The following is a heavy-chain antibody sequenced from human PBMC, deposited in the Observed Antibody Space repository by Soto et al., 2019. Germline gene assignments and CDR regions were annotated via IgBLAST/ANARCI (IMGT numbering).Heavy chain of an antibody. CDR2: VYYTGIA. V-gene: IGHV4-59*01. CDR1: GGSLTSYY. D-gene: IGHD2-21*01. Sequence: SETLSLTCTVSGGSLTSYYWSWIRQPPGKGLEWIGFVYYTGIARYNPSLKSRVTISVDTSKNQFSLKLTSVTAADTAMYYCARRAVVAVTGSLDNWLDPWGQGILVTVSS. CDR3: ARRAVVAVTGSLDNWLDP. J-gene: IGHJ5*02.